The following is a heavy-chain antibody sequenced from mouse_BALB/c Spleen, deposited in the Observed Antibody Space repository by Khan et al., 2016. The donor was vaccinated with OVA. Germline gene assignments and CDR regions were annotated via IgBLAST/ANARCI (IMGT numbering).Heavy chain of an antibody. CDR3: ASHLTGSFAY. V-gene: IGHV5-6*01. J-gene: IGHJ3*01. Sequence: EVELVESGGDLVKPGGSLRLSCAASGFTFSAYGMAWVRQALDKRLEWVATINSDGGYTYYPDTVKGRFTISRNNAENTLSLQMSSLKSEDTAIYYCASHLTGSFAYWGQGTLVTVSA. D-gene: IGHD4-1*01. CDR2: INSDGGYT. CDR1: GFTFSAYG.